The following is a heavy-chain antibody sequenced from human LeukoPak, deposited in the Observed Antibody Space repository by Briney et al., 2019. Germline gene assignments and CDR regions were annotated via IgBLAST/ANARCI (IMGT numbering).Heavy chain of an antibody. CDR3: ARFSPRAMGNYFDF. D-gene: IGHD7-27*01. Sequence: PSETLSLTCAVSGGSISSGSYSWSWIRQPPGKGLEWIGYIYPRGSTYYNLSLKSRVTMSLDRSANQFSLNLSSVTAADTAVYYCARFSPRAMGNYFDFWGQGTLVTVSS. J-gene: IGHJ4*02. V-gene: IGHV4-30-2*01. CDR2: IYPRGST. CDR1: GGSISSGSYS.